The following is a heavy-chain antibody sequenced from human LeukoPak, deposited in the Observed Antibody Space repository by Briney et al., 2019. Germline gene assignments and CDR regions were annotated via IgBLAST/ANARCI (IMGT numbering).Heavy chain of an antibody. J-gene: IGHJ4*02. CDR1: GFTFSSYA. CDR2: ITHNGGDT. D-gene: IGHD1-14*01. Sequence: GGSLRLSCAASGFTFSSYAMSWVRQAPGEGLEWVSAITHNGGDTYHADSLKGRFTISRDNSKNTLYLQMNSLKTEDTAMYYCTTRITADYWGQGTLVTVSS. CDR3: TTRITADY. V-gene: IGHV3-23*01.